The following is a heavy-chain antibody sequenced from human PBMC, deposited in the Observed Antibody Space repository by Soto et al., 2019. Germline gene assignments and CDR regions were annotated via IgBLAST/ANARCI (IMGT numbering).Heavy chain of an antibody. D-gene: IGHD2-15*01. V-gene: IGHV3-30*18. Sequence: GGSLRLSCAASGFTFSSYGMHWVRQAPGKGLEWVAVISYDGSNKYYADSVKGRFTISRDNSKNTLYLQMNSLRAEDTAVYYCAKGGSEYCSGGSCYRPTLKYFDYWGQGTLVTVSS. J-gene: IGHJ4*02. CDR2: ISYDGSNK. CDR1: GFTFSSYG. CDR3: AKGGSEYCSGGSCYRPTLKYFDY.